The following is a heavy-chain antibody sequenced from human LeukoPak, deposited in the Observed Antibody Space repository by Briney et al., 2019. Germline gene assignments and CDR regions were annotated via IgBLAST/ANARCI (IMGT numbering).Heavy chain of an antibody. CDR1: GGSISSYY. V-gene: IGHV4-59*01. CDR2: IYYSGST. CDR3: ASCIAARLGYYMDV. D-gene: IGHD6-6*01. Sequence: SETLSLTCTVSGGSISSYYWSWIRQPPGKGLEWIGYIYYSGSTNYNPSLKSRVTISVDTSKNQFSLKLSSVTAADTAVYYCASCIAARLGYYMDVWGKGTTVTVSS. J-gene: IGHJ6*03.